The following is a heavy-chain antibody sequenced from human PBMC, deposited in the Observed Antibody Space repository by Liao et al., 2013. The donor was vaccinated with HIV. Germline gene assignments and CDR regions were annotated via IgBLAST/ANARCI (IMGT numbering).Heavy chain of an antibody. D-gene: IGHD3-16*01. Sequence: QLQLQESGPGLVKPSETLSLTCNVSGGSISSSSYYWGWIRQPPGKGLEWIGYMYYAGSSNYSPSLKSRVTIEVDTSEEQFSLKLRSVTTADTAVYYCAALPRGQLVNAYFHHWGQGALVIVSP. CDR1: GGSISSSSYY. CDR2: MYYAGSS. CDR3: AALPRGQLVNAYFHH. V-gene: IGHV4-61*05. J-gene: IGHJ4*02.